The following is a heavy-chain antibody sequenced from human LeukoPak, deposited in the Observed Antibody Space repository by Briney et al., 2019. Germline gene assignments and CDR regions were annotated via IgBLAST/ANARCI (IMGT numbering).Heavy chain of an antibody. J-gene: IGHJ6*03. Sequence: GGSLRLSCAASGLTFSSYSMNWVRQAPGKGLEWVSYISSSSSTIYYADSVKGRFTISRDNAKNSLNLQMNSLRAEDTAVYYCAKDIRGDTGLGSMDVWGKGTTVTVSS. CDR1: GLTFSSYS. D-gene: IGHD3-16*01. V-gene: IGHV3-48*04. CDR3: AKDIRGDTGLGSMDV. CDR2: ISSSSSTI.